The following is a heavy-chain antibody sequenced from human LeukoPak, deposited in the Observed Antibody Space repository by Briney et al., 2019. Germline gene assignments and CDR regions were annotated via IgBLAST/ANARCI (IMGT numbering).Heavy chain of an antibody. Sequence: GGSLRLSCEASGFNFRTYIMNWVRQAPGKGLEWVSSISSSNTHIYYADSVRGRFTISRDNGKNSPFLQMSSLRSEDTALYYCVRGDSTSSGAFDYWGQGTVVTVSS. CDR3: VRGDSTSSGAFDY. CDR1: GFNFRTYI. J-gene: IGHJ4*02. V-gene: IGHV3-21*01. CDR2: ISSSNTHI. D-gene: IGHD2-2*01.